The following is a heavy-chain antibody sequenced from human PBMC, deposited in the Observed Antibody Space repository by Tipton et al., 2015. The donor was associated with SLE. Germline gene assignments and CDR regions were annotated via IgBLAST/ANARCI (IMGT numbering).Heavy chain of an antibody. V-gene: IGHV4-59*01. J-gene: IGHJ3*01. D-gene: IGHD3-10*01. Sequence: VKPSETLSLICSVSGGSISNFYWSWIRQPPGKEFQWIGYIYDSGRTTYNPSLQSRVTISVDTSRNQFSLKLSSVTAADTAVYYCARAQGEMDAFDLWGQGTMVTVSS. CDR2: IYDSGRT. CDR3: ARAQGEMDAFDL. CDR1: GGSISNFY.